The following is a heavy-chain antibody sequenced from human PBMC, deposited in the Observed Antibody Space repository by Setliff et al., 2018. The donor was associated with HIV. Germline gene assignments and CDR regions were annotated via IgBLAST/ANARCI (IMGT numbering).Heavy chain of an antibody. CDR2: INHSGST. CDR3: ARGLVVVTDSDYDTNYYYYYYMDV. J-gene: IGHJ6*03. CDR1: GGSISSYY. V-gene: IGHV4-34*01. D-gene: IGHD5-12*01. Sequence: SETLSLTCTVSGGSISSYYWIWIRQPPGKGLEWIGEINHSGSTHYNPSLKSRFTISVDTSKNQFSLKLSSVTAADTAVYYCARGLVVVTDSDYDTNYYYYYYMDVWGKGTTVTVS.